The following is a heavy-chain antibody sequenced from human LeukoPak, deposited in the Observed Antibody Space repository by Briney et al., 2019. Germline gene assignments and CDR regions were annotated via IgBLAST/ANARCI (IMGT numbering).Heavy chain of an antibody. V-gene: IGHV1-18*01. D-gene: IGHD3-10*01. CDR1: GYTFTRYG. Sequence: GASVKVSCKASGYTFTRYGISWVRQAPGQGLEWMGWISGYNGSTNYAEKLQGRVTMTTDTSTSTVYMELRSLRSDDTAVYYCARDSLYYGSGSYLGFDPWGQGTLVTVSS. CDR3: ARDSLYYGSGSYLGFDP. J-gene: IGHJ5*02. CDR2: ISGYNGST.